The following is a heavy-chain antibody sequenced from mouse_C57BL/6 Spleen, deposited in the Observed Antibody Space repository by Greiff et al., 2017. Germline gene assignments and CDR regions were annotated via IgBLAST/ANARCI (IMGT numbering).Heavy chain of an antibody. CDR3: ARGGAYSNYWYFDV. V-gene: IGHV1-50*01. CDR2: IDPSDSYT. D-gene: IGHD2-5*01. Sequence: VQLQQPGAELVKPGASVKLSCKASGYTFTSYWMQWVKQRPGQGLEWIGEIDPSDSYTNYNQKFKGKATLTVDTSSSTAYMQLSSLTSEDSAVYYCARGGAYSNYWYFDVWGTGTTVTVSS. J-gene: IGHJ1*03. CDR1: GYTFTSYW.